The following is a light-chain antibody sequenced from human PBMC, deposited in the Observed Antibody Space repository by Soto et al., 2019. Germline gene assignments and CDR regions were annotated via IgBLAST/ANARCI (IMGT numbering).Light chain of an antibody. J-gene: IGLJ1*01. CDR1: SSNIGDNT. CDR3: AAWDDRLKGYV. CDR2: RNN. V-gene: IGLV1-44*01. Sequence: QPVLTQPPSASGTPGQRVTISCSGSSSNIGDNTVNWYQQLPGTAPKLLIFRNNQRPSGVPDRFSGSKSGTSASLAISGLQSEDEADYYCAAWDDRLKGYVFGTGTKLTVL.